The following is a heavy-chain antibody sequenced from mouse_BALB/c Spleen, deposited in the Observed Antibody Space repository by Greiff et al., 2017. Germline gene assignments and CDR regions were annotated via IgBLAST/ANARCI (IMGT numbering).Heavy chain of an antibody. V-gene: IGHV1-4*01. D-gene: IGHD2-3*01. J-gene: IGHJ4*01. CDR1: GYTFTSYT. Sequence: VKLQESGAELARPGASVKMSCKASGYTFTSYTMHWVKQRPGQGLEWIGYINPSSGYTNYNQKFTDKATLTADKSSSTAYMQLSSLTSEDSAVYYCARSRWLLRDYYAMDYWGQGTSVTVSS. CDR2: INPSSGYT. CDR3: ARSRWLLRDYYAMDY.